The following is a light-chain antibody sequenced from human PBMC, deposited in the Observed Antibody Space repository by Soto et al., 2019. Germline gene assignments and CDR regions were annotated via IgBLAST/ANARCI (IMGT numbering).Light chain of an antibody. CDR1: TSDVGSYNL. CDR3: CSYGGRNTFV. CDR2: EVS. Sequence: QSVLAQPASVSGSPGQSITISCTGTTSDVGSYNLVSWYQQHPGKAPKLMIYEVSKRPSGVSNRFSGSKSGNTASLTIAGLQAEHEGDYSCCSYGGRNTFVFGTGTKRTVL. V-gene: IGLV2-23*02. J-gene: IGLJ1*01.